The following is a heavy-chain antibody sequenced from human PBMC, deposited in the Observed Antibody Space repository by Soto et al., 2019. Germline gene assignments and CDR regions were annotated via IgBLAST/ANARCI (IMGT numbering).Heavy chain of an antibody. D-gene: IGHD2-21*02. Sequence: SETLSLTWAVSGGSIRDINWRSIIHQPPGKGLEWIGDIYNAGNTHYNPSFKSRVTISVDTSKNQFSLKLNSVTAADTAVYYCARDLWGYCGTDCYPLDVWGQGTTVTVSS. CDR3: ARDLWGYCGTDCYPLDV. J-gene: IGHJ6*02. CDR1: GGSIRDINW. CDR2: IYNAGNT. V-gene: IGHV4-4*02.